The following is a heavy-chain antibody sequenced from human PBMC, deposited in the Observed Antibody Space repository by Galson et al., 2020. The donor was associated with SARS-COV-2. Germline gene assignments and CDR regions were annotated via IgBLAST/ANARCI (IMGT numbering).Heavy chain of an antibody. CDR2: ISYDGSNK. J-gene: IGHJ6*02. D-gene: IGHD4-17*01. Sequence: GESLKISCAASGFTFSSYAMHWVRQAPGKGLEWVAVISYDGSNKYYADSVKGRFTISRDNSKNTLYLQMNSLRAEDTAVYYCAGAPVTVTTLLNYYGMDVWGQGTTVTVSS. CDR1: GFTFSSYA. CDR3: AGAPVTVTTLLNYYGMDV. V-gene: IGHV3-30-3*01.